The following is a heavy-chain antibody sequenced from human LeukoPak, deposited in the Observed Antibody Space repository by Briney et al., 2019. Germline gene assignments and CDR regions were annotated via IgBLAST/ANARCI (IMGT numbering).Heavy chain of an antibody. Sequence: GASVKVSCKASGYTFTGYYMHWVRQAPGQGLEWMGWINPNSGGTNYAQKFQGRVTMTRDTSISTAYMELSSLRSEDTAVYYCARGGYSSTGHDAFDIWGQGTMVTVSS. CDR3: ARGGYSSTGHDAFDI. D-gene: IGHD6-13*01. CDR1: GYTFTGYY. CDR2: INPNSGGT. V-gene: IGHV1-2*02. J-gene: IGHJ3*02.